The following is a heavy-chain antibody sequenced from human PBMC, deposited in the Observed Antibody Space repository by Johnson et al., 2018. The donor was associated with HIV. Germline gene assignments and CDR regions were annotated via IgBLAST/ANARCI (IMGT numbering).Heavy chain of an antibody. V-gene: IGHV3-30*03. Sequence: QVQLVESGGCVVQPGRSLRLSCAASGFTFSSYGMHWVRQAPGKGLEWVAVISYDGSNKYYADSVKGRFTISRDNSKNTLYLQMNSLRAEDTAVYYCARDRCSSTSCIDAFDIWGQGTMVTVSS. CDR3: ARDRCSSTSCIDAFDI. D-gene: IGHD2-2*01. CDR1: GFTFSSYG. J-gene: IGHJ3*02. CDR2: ISYDGSNK.